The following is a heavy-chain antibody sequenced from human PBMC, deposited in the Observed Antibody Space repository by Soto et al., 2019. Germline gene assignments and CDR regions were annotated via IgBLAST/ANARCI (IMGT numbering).Heavy chain of an antibody. D-gene: IGHD6-19*01. CDR1: GGSISSSSYY. V-gene: IGHV4-39*01. J-gene: IGHJ5*02. CDR3: ARRSPESGWYVWFDP. CDR2: IYYSGST. Sequence: PSETLSLTCTVSGGSISSSSYYWGWIRQPPGKGLEWIGSIYYSGSTYYNPSLKSRVTISVDTSKNQFSLKLSSVTAADTAVYYCARRSPESGWYVWFDPWGQGTLVTVSS.